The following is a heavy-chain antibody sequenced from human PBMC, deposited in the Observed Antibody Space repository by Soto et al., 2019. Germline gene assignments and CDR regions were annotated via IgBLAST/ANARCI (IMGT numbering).Heavy chain of an antibody. D-gene: IGHD3-16*02. CDR2: TYYRSKWYS. J-gene: IGHJ3*02. Sequence: SQTLSLTCAISGDSVSSNSAAWNWIRQSPARGLEWLGRTYYRSKWYSYYAPSVRSRITIKPDTSKNQFSLKLSSVTAADTAVYYCARFTSRPLTFGGVIVIWAFDIWGQGTMVTVSS. V-gene: IGHV6-1*01. CDR3: ARFTSRPLTFGGVIVIWAFDI. CDR1: GDSVSSNSAA.